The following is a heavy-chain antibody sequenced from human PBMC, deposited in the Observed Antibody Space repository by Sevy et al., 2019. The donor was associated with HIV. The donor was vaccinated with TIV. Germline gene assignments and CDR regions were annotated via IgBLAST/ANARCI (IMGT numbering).Heavy chain of an antibody. CDR3: EGDGWRGSNYGPYYYGMDV. J-gene: IGHJ6*02. CDR1: GFTFSSYA. D-gene: IGHD4-4*01. CDR2: ISYDGSNK. V-gene: IGHV3-30-3*01. Sequence: GGSLRLSCAASGFTFSSYAMHWVRQAPGKGLEWVAVISYDGSNKYYADSVKGRFTISRDNSKNTLYLQMNSLRAEDTDVYYCEGDGWRGSNYGPYYYGMDVWGQGTTVTVSS.